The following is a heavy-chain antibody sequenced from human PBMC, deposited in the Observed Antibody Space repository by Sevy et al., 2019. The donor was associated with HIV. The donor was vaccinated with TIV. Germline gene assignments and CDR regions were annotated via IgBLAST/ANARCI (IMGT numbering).Heavy chain of an antibody. CDR2: INPNSGGT. CDR1: GYTFTGYY. J-gene: IGHJ3*02. Sequence: ASVKVSCKASGYTFTGYYMHWVRQAPGQGLEWMGWINPNSGGTNYAQKFQGRVTMTRDTSISTAYMGLSRLRSDDTAVYYCARDSELLWFGELMREVSHAFDIWGQGTMVTVSS. CDR3: ARDSELLWFGELMREVSHAFDI. V-gene: IGHV1-2*02. D-gene: IGHD3-10*01.